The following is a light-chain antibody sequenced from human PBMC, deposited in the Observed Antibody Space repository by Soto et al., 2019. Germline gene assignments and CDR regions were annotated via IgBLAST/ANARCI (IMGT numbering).Light chain of an antibody. CDR2: SIN. CDR3: AAWDDSLNGYV. Sequence: QSVLTQPPSASGTPGQRVTISCSGSRSNIGSNTVNWYQQLPGTAPKLLIYSINHRPSGVPDRFSGSKSGTSASLAISGLQSEDEADYYCAAWDDSLNGYVFGTGTKVTVL. V-gene: IGLV1-44*01. CDR1: RSNIGSNT. J-gene: IGLJ1*01.